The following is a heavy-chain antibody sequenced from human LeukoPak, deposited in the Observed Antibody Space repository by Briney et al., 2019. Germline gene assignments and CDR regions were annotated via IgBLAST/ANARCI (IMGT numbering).Heavy chain of an antibody. Sequence: SETLSLTCTVSGGSISGHHWTWIRQPPGTGLEWIGYFYDSRDTNYNPSLKGRVSISIDMSNNQFSLTIYSVTAADTAMYYCARLLRPGGRTGDAFDVWAKGQWSPSPQ. J-gene: IGHJ3*01. V-gene: IGHV4-59*08. CDR1: GGSISGHH. CDR2: FYDSRDT. D-gene: IGHD1-26*01. CDR3: ARLLRPGGRTGDAFDV.